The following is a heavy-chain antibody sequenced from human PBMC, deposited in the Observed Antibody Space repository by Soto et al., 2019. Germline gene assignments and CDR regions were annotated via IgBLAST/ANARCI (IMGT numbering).Heavy chain of an antibody. J-gene: IGHJ4*02. V-gene: IGHV3-33*08. CDR1: GFTFSDYG. CDR2: LWYDGSGE. Sequence: QVHLVESGGGVVQPGGSLRLSCAGSGFTFSDYGMHWVRQAPGKGLEWVAVLWYDGSGEYYTDSVRGRFTISRVNSKNTVYLQMNTLRDEYTGVYYCARDSVRFLENFSKDYFAYWGQGTRVTVSS. CDR3: ARDSVRFLENFSKDYFAY. D-gene: IGHD3-3*01.